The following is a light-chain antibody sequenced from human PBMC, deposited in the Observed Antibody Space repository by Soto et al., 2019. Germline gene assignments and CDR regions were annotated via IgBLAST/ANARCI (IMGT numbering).Light chain of an antibody. Sequence: QSALTQPASLSGSPGQSITISCTGTSSDIGAYDYVSWFQQHPGKAPKLMISEVNNRPSGVSNRFSGSKSGNTAYLTISGLQVEDEAEYYCCSLTTSHTYVFGSGTQLTVL. CDR3: CSLTTSHTYV. CDR1: SSDIGAYDY. J-gene: IGLJ7*01. V-gene: IGLV2-14*01. CDR2: EVN.